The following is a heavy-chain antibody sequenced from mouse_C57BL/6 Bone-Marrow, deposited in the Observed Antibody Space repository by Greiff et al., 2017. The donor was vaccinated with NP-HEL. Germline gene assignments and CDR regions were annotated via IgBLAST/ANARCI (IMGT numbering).Heavy chain of an antibody. J-gene: IGHJ1*03. Sequence: DVNLVESGGGLVQPGGSLSLSCAASGFTFTDYYMSWVRQPPGKALEWLGFIRNKANGYTTEYSASVKGRFTISRDNSQSILYLQMNALRAEDSATYYCARYATVVAYWYFDVWGTGTTVTVSS. CDR3: ARYATVVAYWYFDV. D-gene: IGHD1-1*01. CDR1: GFTFTDYY. V-gene: IGHV7-3*01. CDR2: IRNKANGYTT.